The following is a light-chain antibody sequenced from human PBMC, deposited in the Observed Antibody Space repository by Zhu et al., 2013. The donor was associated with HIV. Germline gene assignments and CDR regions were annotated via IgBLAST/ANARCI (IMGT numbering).Light chain of an antibody. Sequence: DIQMTQSPSSLSASVGDRVTITCRASQSISSYLNWYQQKPGKAPKLLIYAASSLQSGVPSRFSGSGSGTGFTLTISSLQPEDFATYYCQQLNSYPLTFGRGTKVEMK. CDR3: QQLNSYPLT. CDR1: QSISSY. V-gene: IGKV1-39*01. J-gene: IGKJ4*01. CDR2: AAS.